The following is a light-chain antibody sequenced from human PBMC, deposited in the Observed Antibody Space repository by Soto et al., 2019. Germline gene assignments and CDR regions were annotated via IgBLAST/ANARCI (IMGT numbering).Light chain of an antibody. J-gene: IGKJ5*01. V-gene: IGKV1-12*01. Sequence: DIQMTQSPSSVSASVGDRVTITCRATQGLSGSLAWYQQKPGKAPKLLISVTSRLQSGVPSRFSGSASGTDFTLASVSLQPEDLATYYCQQGHNWPLTFGQGTRREIK. CDR2: VTS. CDR1: QGLSGS. CDR3: QQGHNWPLT.